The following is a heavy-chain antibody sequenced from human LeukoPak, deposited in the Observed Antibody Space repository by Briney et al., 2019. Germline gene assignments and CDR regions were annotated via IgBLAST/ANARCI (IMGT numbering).Heavy chain of an antibody. CDR2: ISSSSSTI. V-gene: IGHV3-48*01. J-gene: IGHJ4*02. D-gene: IGHD6-13*01. Sequence: GGSLRLSCAASGFTFSSYSMNWVRQAPGKGLEWVSYISSSSSTIYYADSVKGRFTISRDNAKNSLYLQMNSLRAEDTAVYYCAKDVWQQLASLDYWGQGTLVTISS. CDR1: GFTFSSYS. CDR3: AKDVWQQLASLDY.